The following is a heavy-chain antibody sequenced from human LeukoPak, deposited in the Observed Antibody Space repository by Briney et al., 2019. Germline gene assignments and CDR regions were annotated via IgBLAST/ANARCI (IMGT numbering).Heavy chain of an antibody. CDR2: IYYSGIT. V-gene: IGHV4-39*01. CDR3: ARQLTGSYEHDS. Sequence: SETLSLTCTVSGGSIGTSSYYWGWIRQPPGEWLEWIANIYYSGITYYTPSLKSRVTISVDTSKNQFSLKLSSVTAADTAVYYCARQLTGSYEHDSWGQGTLVTVSS. D-gene: IGHD1-26*01. J-gene: IGHJ4*02. CDR1: GGSIGTSSYY.